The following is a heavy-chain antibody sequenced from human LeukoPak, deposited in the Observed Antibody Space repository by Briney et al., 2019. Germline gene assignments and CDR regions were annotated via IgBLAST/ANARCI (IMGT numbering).Heavy chain of an antibody. Sequence: GGSLRLSCAASGFTFSSFAMSWVRQTPGKGLEWVSSISSSGRNTYYADSVKGRFTISRDNSENTLYLQVSSLRAEDTAMYYCARTDETAPAEDFQHWGQGTLVTVSS. CDR1: GFTFSSFA. J-gene: IGHJ1*01. CDR2: ISSSGRNT. V-gene: IGHV3-23*01. D-gene: IGHD2-21*02. CDR3: ARTDETAPAEDFQH.